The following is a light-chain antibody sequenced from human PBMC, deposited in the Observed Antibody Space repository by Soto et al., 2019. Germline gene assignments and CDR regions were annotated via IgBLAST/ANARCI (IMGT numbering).Light chain of an antibody. V-gene: IGKV3-20*01. CDR3: QQYGNSPWT. CDR1: QSVSSSY. Sequence: EIVLTQSPGTLSLSPGERATFSCRASQSVSSSYIAWYQQKRGQAPRRLIYGASIRATGIPDRFSGSGSGTDFTLTISRLEPEDFAIYHCQQYGNSPWTFGQGTKVDIK. CDR2: GAS. J-gene: IGKJ1*01.